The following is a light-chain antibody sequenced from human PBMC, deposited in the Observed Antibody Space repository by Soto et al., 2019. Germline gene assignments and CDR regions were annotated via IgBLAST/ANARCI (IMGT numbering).Light chain of an antibody. CDR2: MIS. Sequence: DVVMTQSPLSLPVTLGQPASISCRSTQGLVYSDGNTYLNWFHQRPGQSPRRLIYMISNRDSGVPDRFSGGGLGAAFTLTISRVAAEDVGVFYCMQGTRLPWTFGQGTKVE. CDR3: MQGTRLPWT. V-gene: IGKV2-30*01. J-gene: IGKJ1*01. CDR1: QGLVYSDGNTY.